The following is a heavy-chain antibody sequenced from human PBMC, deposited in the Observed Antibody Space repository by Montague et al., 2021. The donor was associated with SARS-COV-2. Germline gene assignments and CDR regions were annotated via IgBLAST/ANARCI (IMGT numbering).Heavy chain of an antibody. V-gene: IGHV4-59*01. D-gene: IGHD2-2*01. Sequence: SETLSLTCTVSGGSISSYYWSWIRQPPGKGLEWIGYIYYNGTTNYSPSLKGRVSITVDTSKNQFSLEMNSVTAADTAVYYCARERGYQLLSEWFDPWGQGTLVTVSS. CDR2: IYYNGTT. J-gene: IGHJ5*02. CDR1: GGSISSYY. CDR3: ARERGYQLLSEWFDP.